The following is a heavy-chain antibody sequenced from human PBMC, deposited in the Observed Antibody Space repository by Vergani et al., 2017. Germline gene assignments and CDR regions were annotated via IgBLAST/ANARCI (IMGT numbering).Heavy chain of an antibody. CDR3: ASDTHSGQRADR. D-gene: IGHD6-19*01. CDR2: IHYSENT. CDR1: FDSIRNLY. Sequence: QVQLQESGPGLVKSSETLSLTCSVSFDSIRNLYCNWIRQPPGKGLEWIGSIHYSENTHDNPSLKTRVTFSVDTSKNQFSLTLTSVTAADTAVYYCASDTHSGQRADRWGQGILVTVTS. J-gene: IGHJ5*02. V-gene: IGHV4-59*11.